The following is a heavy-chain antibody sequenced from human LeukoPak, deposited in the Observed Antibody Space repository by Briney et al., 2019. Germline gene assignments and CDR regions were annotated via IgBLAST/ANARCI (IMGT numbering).Heavy chain of an antibody. CDR1: GDSISSDH. V-gene: IGHV4-59*01. CDR3: AKYSGHDTSGYYESRAFDI. J-gene: IGHJ3*02. Sequence: SETLSLTCTVSGDSISSDHWRWIRQPPGKGLEWIGYIYYSGNTNYNPSLKSRVAISVDTSKNQFSLKLSSVTAADTAVYYCAKYSGHDTSGYYESRAFDIWGQGTMVTVSS. CDR2: IYYSGNT. D-gene: IGHD3-22*01.